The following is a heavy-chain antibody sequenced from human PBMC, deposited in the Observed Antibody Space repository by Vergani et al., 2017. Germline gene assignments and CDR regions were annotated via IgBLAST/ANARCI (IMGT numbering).Heavy chain of an antibody. CDR2: ISWNSGSI. V-gene: IGHV3-9*01. Sequence: EVQLVESGGGLVQPGRSLRLSCAASGFTFDDYAMHWVRQAPGKGLEWVSGISWNSGSIGYADSVKGRFTISRDNAKNSLYLQMNSLRAEDTAVYYCARDFFRGYSYGYEYREGIPGYWGQGTLVTVSS. J-gene: IGHJ4*02. CDR3: ARDFFRGYSYGYEYREGIPGY. CDR1: GFTFDDYA. D-gene: IGHD5-18*01.